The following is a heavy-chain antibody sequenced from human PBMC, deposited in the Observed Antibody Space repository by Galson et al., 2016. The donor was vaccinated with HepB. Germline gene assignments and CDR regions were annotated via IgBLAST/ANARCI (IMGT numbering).Heavy chain of an antibody. V-gene: IGHV3-21*04. CDR2: TDSTSRDI. J-gene: IGHJ4*02. CDR1: GLTFSTYS. D-gene: IGHD2-21*02. CDR3: ARAEDCFGDCPQKYYLDS. Sequence: SLRLPRAASGLTFSTYSMNWVRLAPGKGLEWVSSTDSTSRDIYYADSVRARSTISRDNAQKSTYLQMNSLGAEDTAVYYCARAEDCFGDCPQKYYLDSLGRGTLVTVSS.